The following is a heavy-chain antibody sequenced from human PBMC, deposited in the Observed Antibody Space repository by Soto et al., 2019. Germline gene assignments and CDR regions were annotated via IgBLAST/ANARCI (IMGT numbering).Heavy chain of an antibody. Sequence: GASVKVSCKASGGTFGSYAISWVRQAPRQGVEWMGGIIPIFGTANYAQKFQGRVTITADESTSTAYMELSSLRSEDTAVYYCARGDSTDCSNGVCSFIYNHDMDVWGQGTTVTVSS. CDR1: GGTFGSYA. J-gene: IGHJ6*02. V-gene: IGHV1-69*13. D-gene: IGHD2-8*01. CDR3: ARGDSTDCSNGVCSFIYNHDMDV. CDR2: IIPIFGTA.